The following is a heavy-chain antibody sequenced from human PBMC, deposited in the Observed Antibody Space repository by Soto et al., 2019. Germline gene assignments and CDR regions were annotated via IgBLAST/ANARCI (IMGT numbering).Heavy chain of an antibody. V-gene: IGHV4-34*01. CDR3: VRGVTLKLAVQRDAPDKCYFDS. J-gene: IGHJ4*02. Sequence: PSETLSLTCTVSGGSFSGYFWTWIRQPPGKGLEWLAEINHSGITNYDPSVESRVSMSVDTSKNQFSLRLYSVTAADTAVYYCVRGVTLKLAVQRDAPDKCYFDSWGQGTQVTVSS. CDR1: GGSFSGYF. D-gene: IGHD3-22*01. CDR2: INHSGIT.